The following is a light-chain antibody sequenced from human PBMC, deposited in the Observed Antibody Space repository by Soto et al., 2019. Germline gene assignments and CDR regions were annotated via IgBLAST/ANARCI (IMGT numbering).Light chain of an antibody. CDR1: QAISNY. CDR2: DAS. V-gene: IGKV1-33*01. Sequence: DIQITQSPSSLSASVGDRVTITCQASQAISNYLNWYQQKPGKAPKLLIYDASNLETGVPSRFIGSGSGTYFTFTISSLQPEDIATYYCQQYYNLLTFGGGTKVEIK. J-gene: IGKJ4*01. CDR3: QQYYNLLT.